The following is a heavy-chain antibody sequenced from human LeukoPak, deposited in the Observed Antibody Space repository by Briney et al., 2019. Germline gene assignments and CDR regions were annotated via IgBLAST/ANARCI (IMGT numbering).Heavy chain of an antibody. CDR1: GFTFSSYA. CDR3: ARAHYDILTGESYYFDY. D-gene: IGHD3-9*01. CDR2: ISYDGCNK. J-gene: IGHJ4*02. Sequence: QPGGSLRLSCAASGFTFSSYAMHWVRQAPGKGLEWVAVISYDGCNKYYADSVKGRFTISRDNSKNTLYLQMNSLRAEDTAVYYCARAHYDILTGESYYFDYWGQGTLVTVSS. V-gene: IGHV3-30-3*01.